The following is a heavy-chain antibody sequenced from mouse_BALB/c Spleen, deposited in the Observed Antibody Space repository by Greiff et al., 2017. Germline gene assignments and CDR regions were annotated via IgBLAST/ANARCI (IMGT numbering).Heavy chain of an antibody. Sequence: QVQLKESGPGLVQPSQSLSITCTVSGFSLTSYGVHWVRQSPGKGLEWLGVIWSGGSTDYNAAFISRLSISKDNSKSQVFFKMNSLQANDTAIYYCARTDYRYYVWFAYWGQGTLVTVSA. CDR1: GFSLTSYG. J-gene: IGHJ3*01. CDR3: ARTDYRYYVWFAY. CDR2: IWSGGST. V-gene: IGHV2-2*02. D-gene: IGHD2-12*01.